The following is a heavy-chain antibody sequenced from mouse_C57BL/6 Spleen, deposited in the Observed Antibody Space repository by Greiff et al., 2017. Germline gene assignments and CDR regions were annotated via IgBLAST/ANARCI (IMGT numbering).Heavy chain of an antibody. CDR1: GYAFSSSW. D-gene: IGHD2-5*01. CDR3: ASPPYYSNSAWFAY. V-gene: IGHV1-82*01. Sequence: QVQLQQSGPELVKPGASVKISCKASGYAFSSSWMNWVKQRPGKGLEWIGRIYPGDGDTNYNGKFKGKATLTADKSSSTAYMQLSSLTSEDSAVYFCASPPYYSNSAWFAYWGQGTLVTVSA. J-gene: IGHJ3*01. CDR2: IYPGDGDT.